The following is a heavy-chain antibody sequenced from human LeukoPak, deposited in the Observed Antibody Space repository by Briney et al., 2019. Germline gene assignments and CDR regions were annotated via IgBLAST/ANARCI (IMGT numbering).Heavy chain of an antibody. CDR1: GFTFSSYA. Sequence: GGSLRLSCAASGFTFSSYAMHWVRQAPGKGLEWVAVISYDGSNKYYADSVKGRFTISRDNSKNTLYLQMNSLRAEDTAVYYCAKDMDYYDSSGYVDYWGQGTLVTVSS. D-gene: IGHD3-22*01. CDR3: AKDMDYYDSSGYVDY. V-gene: IGHV3-30*04. CDR2: ISYDGSNK. J-gene: IGHJ4*02.